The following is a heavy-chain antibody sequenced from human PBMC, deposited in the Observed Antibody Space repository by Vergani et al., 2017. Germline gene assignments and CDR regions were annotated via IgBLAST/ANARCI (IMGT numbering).Heavy chain of an antibody. V-gene: IGHV4-59*01. Sequence: QVQLQESGPGLLKPSETLSLTCSVSGDSMTTYYWTWIRQPPGKGLEWIGYIYDSGDTKYNPSLKSRVTMSLDTSKNQFSLNLYSVTAADTAVYYCARGALWWFRQIDSWGQGTLVTVSS. D-gene: IGHD2-21*01. J-gene: IGHJ4*02. CDR1: GDSMTTYY. CDR2: IYDSGDT. CDR3: ARGALWWFRQIDS.